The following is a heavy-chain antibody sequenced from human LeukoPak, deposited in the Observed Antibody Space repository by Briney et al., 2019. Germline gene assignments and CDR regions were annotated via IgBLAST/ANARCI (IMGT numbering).Heavy chain of an antibody. CDR1: GGSFSGYY. V-gene: IGHV4-34*01. Sequence: SETLSLTCAVYGGSFSGYYWSWIRQPPGKGLEWFGEINHSGSTNYNPSLKSRVTISVDTSKNQFSLKLSSVTAADTAVYYCARGKRYFDWLWFDPWGQGTLVTVSS. CDR3: ARGKRYFDWLWFDP. J-gene: IGHJ5*02. CDR2: INHSGST. D-gene: IGHD3-9*01.